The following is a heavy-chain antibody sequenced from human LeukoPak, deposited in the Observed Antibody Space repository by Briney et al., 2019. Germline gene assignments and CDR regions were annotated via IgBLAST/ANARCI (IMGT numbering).Heavy chain of an antibody. CDR3: AKTRTYYYDSSGYYAY. D-gene: IGHD3-22*01. CDR1: GFTVSSNY. CDR2: IYSGGST. J-gene: IGHJ4*02. V-gene: IGHV3-53*01. Sequence: PGGSLRLSCVVSGFTVSSNYMNWVRQAPGKGLEWVSVIYSGGSTYYADSVKGRFTISRDNSKNTLYLQMNSLRAEDTAVYYCAKTRTYYYDSSGYYAYWGQGTLVTVSS.